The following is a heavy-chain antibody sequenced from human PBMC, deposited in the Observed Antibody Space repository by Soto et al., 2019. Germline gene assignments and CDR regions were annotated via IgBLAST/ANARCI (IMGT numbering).Heavy chain of an antibody. J-gene: IGHJ6*04. CDR1: GFSVTTHY. CDR2: TFTGGST. D-gene: IGHD1-26*01. V-gene: IGHV3-53*02. CDR3: AKKPPSSIQGWAFGMDV. Sequence: EVQLVETGGGLIQPGGSLRLSCLASGFSVTTHYIIWVRQPPGKGLEWVSTTFTGGSTHYADSVKCRFSISRDNSKNTVYLQMNNLRVEDTAVYYCAKKPPSSIQGWAFGMDVWGKGTTVSVSS.